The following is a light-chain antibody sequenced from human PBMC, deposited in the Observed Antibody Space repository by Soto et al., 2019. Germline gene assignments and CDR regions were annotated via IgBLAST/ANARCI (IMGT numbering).Light chain of an antibody. V-gene: IGLV2-14*01. CDR3: SSYTSSSTLYV. J-gene: IGLJ1*01. CDR2: EVS. CDR1: SSDVGGYNY. Sequence: QSALTQPASVSGSPGQSITISCTGTSSDVGGYNYVSWYQQHPGKALKLMIYEVSNRPSGVSNRFSGSKSGNTASLTISGLQAEDDADYYCSSYTSSSTLYVFGTGTKVTVL.